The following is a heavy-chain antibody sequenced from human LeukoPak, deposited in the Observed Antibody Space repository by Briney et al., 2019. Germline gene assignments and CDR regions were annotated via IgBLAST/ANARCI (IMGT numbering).Heavy chain of an antibody. V-gene: IGHV1-18*01. CDR3: ARNLGLRYFDWVDY. D-gene: IGHD3-9*01. CDR2: ISAYNGNT. J-gene: IGHJ4*02. Sequence: GASVKVSCKASGYTFTSYGISWVRQAPGQGLEWMGWISAYNGNTNYAQKLQGRVTMTTDTSTSTAYMELRGLRSDDTAVYYCARNLGLRYFDWVDYWGQGTLVTVSS. CDR1: GYTFTSYG.